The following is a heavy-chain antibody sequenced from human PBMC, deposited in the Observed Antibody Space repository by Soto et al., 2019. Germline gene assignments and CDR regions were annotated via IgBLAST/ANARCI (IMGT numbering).Heavy chain of an antibody. Sequence: EVQLVESGGGLIQPGGSLRLSCAASGFTVSSNYMSWVRQAPGKGLEWVSAISGSGGSTYYADSVKGRFTISRDNSKNTLYLQMNSLRAEDTAVYYCAKDRRNRDGYNLSEGGFDYWGQGTLVTVSS. D-gene: IGHD5-12*01. CDR3: AKDRRNRDGYNLSEGGFDY. CDR1: GFTVSSNY. CDR2: ISGSGGST. J-gene: IGHJ4*02. V-gene: IGHV3-23*04.